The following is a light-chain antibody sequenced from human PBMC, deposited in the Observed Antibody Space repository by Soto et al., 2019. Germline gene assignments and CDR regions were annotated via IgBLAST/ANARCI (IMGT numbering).Light chain of an antibody. CDR2: AAS. CDR3: KLSANLLGT. CDR1: QGISSY. J-gene: IGKJ1*01. Sequence: GSKKESITITSLSSQGISSYLAWYQQKPGKAPKLLIYAASTLQSGVPSMFFVTGSGTDFTLTFSFLLSEDLLSYYIKLSANLLGTFAQGTILDIK. V-gene: IGKV1-8*01.